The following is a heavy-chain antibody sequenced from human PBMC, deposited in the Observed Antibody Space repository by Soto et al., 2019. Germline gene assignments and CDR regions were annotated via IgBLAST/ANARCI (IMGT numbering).Heavy chain of an antibody. Sequence: EVQLVESGGTFVQPGGSLILSCAASGFTFTNYGMHWVRQAPGKGLEWVARINSDGSTTNYADSLKGRFTVSRDNAENSLYLQMNSLTDDDTAVYYCVRGGYRAYWFDPWGQGTLATGSS. CDR1: GFTFTNYG. V-gene: IGHV3-74*01. CDR2: INSDGSTT. CDR3: VRGGYRAYWFDP. D-gene: IGHD5-12*01. J-gene: IGHJ5*02.